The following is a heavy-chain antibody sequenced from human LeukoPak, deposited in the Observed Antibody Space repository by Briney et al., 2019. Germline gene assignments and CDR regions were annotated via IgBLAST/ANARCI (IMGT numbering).Heavy chain of an antibody. CDR3: ARGLFDRFIAAAGTGYYYYYYMDV. CDR1: GYTFTSYD. V-gene: IGHV1-8*01. D-gene: IGHD6-13*01. Sequence: ASVKVSCKASGYTFTSYDINWVRQATGQGLEWMGWMNPNSGNTGYAQEFQGRVTMTRNTSISTAYMELSSLRSEDTAVYYCARGLFDRFIAAAGTGYYYYYYMDVWGKGTTVTISS. CDR2: MNPNSGNT. J-gene: IGHJ6*03.